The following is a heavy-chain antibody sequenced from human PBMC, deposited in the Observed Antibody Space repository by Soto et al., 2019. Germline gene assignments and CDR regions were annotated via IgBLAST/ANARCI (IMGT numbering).Heavy chain of an antibody. Sequence: EVQLVESGVGLVKPGGSLRLSSAASGFTFSSYSMNWVREAPGKGLEWVSSISSSSSYIYYADSVKGRFTISRDNAKNSLYLQMNSLRAEDTAVYYCARVGGYYYGMEVWGQGTTVTVSS. CDR3: ARVGGYYYGMEV. J-gene: IGHJ6*02. D-gene: IGHD3-16*01. CDR1: GFTFSSYS. V-gene: IGHV3-21*01. CDR2: ISSSSSYI.